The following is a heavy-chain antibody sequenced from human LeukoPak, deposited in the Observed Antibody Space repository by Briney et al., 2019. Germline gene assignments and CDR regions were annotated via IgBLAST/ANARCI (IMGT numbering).Heavy chain of an antibody. D-gene: IGHD5-18*01. CDR1: GFTFSDYY. CDR2: ISSSGSTI. Sequence: NPGGSLRLSCAASGFTFSDYYMSWIRQAPGKGLEWVSYISSSGSTIYYADSVEGRFTISRDNAKNSLYLQMNSLRAEDTAVYYCARDSSYGEIAGVDAFDIWGQGTMVTVSS. V-gene: IGHV3-11*04. CDR3: ARDSSYGEIAGVDAFDI. J-gene: IGHJ3*02.